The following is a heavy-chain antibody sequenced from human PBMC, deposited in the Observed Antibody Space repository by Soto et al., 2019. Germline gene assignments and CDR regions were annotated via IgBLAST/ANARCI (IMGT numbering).Heavy chain of an antibody. D-gene: IGHD6-13*01. J-gene: IGHJ4*02. CDR1: GFTFSSYW. V-gene: IGHV3-74*01. CDR2: INSDGSST. Sequence: AGGSLRLSCAAAGFTFSSYWMHWVRQAPGKGLVWVSRINSDGSSTTYADSVKGRFTISRDNAKNTVYLQMNSLRAEDTAVDYCARIHSSRAFDYWAQGTLVTVSS. CDR3: ARIHSSRAFDY.